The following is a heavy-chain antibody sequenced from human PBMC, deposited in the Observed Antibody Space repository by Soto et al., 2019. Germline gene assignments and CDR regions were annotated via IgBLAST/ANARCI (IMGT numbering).Heavy chain of an antibody. CDR3: ARALRGDY. D-gene: IGHD3-10*01. CDR2: IYYNGNT. J-gene: IGHJ4*02. CDR1: GDFTNFY. V-gene: IGHV4-59*01. Sequence: SETLSLTCTVSGDFTNFYWTWIRQPPGKGLEWIGYIYYNGNTNYNPSLKSRVTMSVDTSKNQFSLNLTSVTAADTAVYYCARALRGDYWGQGILVTVYS.